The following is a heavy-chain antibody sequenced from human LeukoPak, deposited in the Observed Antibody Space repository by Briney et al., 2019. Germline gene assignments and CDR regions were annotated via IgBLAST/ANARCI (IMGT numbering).Heavy chain of an antibody. Sequence: GGSLRLSCAASGFTVSSNYMSWVRQAPGKGLEWVSVIYSGGTTNHADSVKGRFTVSRDNSKNTLYLQMNSLRAEDTAVYYCANVVRFGAPFDYWGQGTLVTVSS. V-gene: IGHV3-53*01. CDR2: IYSGGTT. D-gene: IGHD3-22*01. J-gene: IGHJ4*02. CDR3: ANVVRFGAPFDY. CDR1: GFTVSSNY.